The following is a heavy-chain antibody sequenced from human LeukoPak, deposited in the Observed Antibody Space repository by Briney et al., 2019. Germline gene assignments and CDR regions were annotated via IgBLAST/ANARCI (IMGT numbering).Heavy chain of an antibody. V-gene: IGHV1-2*02. D-gene: IGHD3-22*01. J-gene: IGHJ4*02. CDR2: INPNSGGT. CDR1: AYTFTGYY. CDR3: ARDYPSKDSSTYYYLFSKYFDY. Sequence: ASVKVSCKASAYTFTGYYMHWVRQAPGQGREWMGWINPNSGGTNYAQKFQVRVTMTRDTSISTAYMELSSLRSDDTAVYYCARDYPSKDSSTYYYLFSKYFDYWGQGTLVTVSS.